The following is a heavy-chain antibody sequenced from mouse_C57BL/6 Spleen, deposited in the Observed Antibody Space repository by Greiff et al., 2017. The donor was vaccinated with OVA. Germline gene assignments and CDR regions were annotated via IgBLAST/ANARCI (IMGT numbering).Heavy chain of an antibody. J-gene: IGHJ4*01. D-gene: IGHD1-1*01. V-gene: IGHV1-39*01. CDR1: GYSFTDYN. Sequence: EVQVVESGPELVKPGASVKISCKASGYSFTDYNMNWVKQSNGKSLEWIGVINPNYGTTSYNQKFKGKATLTVDQSSSTAYMQLNSLTSEDSAVYYCARGGYYGSSYGVYYAMDYWGQGTSVTVSS. CDR2: INPNYGTT. CDR3: ARGGYYGSSYGVYYAMDY.